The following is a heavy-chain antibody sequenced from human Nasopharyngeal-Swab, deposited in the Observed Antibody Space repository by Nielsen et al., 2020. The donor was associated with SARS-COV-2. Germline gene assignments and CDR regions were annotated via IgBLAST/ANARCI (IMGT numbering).Heavy chain of an antibody. D-gene: IGHD2-15*01. CDR3: AKDRYCSGGACYFNGFDS. Sequence: GESLKISCAASGFTFDSYAMTWVRQAPGKRLEWVSSVTGSGSTTKYADSVKGRFTISRDNSNKKVYLQMHSLRAEDSAVYYCAKDRYCSGGACYFNGFDSWGQGTLVTVSS. CDR2: VTGSGSTT. CDR1: GFTFDSYA. J-gene: IGHJ4*02. V-gene: IGHV3-23*01.